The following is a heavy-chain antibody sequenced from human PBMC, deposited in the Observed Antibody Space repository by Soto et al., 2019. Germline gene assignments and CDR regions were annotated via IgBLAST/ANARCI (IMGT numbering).Heavy chain of an antibody. CDR3: ARGLASGDY. Sequence: QVQLVQPGAKVKKPGASVKLSCKASGYTLTSFYIHWVRQAPGQGLEWMGIINPNGGSTNYAHNFQGRVTMTRDTSTSTVYMDLSSLRSEDTAVYYCARGLASGDYWGQGTLVTVSS. V-gene: IGHV1-46*03. CDR2: INPNGGST. J-gene: IGHJ4*02. CDR1: GYTLTSFY. D-gene: IGHD6-6*01.